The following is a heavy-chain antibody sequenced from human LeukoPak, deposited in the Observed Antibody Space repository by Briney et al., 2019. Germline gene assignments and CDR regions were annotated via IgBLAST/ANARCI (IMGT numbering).Heavy chain of an antibody. V-gene: IGHV4-39*07. J-gene: IGHJ3*02. Sequence: SSETLSLTCTVSGGSISSSSYYWGWIRQPPGKGLEWIGSIYYSGSTYYNPSLKSRVTISVDTSKNQFSLKLSSVTAADTAVYYCARVYGAYYDFWSGSLGAFDIWGQGTMVTVSS. CDR2: IYYSGST. CDR3: ARVYGAYYDFWSGSLGAFDI. D-gene: IGHD3-3*01. CDR1: GGSISSSSYY.